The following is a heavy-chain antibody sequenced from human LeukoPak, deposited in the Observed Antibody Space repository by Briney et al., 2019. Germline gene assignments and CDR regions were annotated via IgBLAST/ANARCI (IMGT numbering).Heavy chain of an antibody. CDR1: GYSICSGYY. Sequence: KPSETLSFTCAVSGYSICSGYYWRWIREPPGKGLERIGSIYHSGSTYYNSSLKIPVTMSVDTCKNQFSLKLSSVNATATAVYYCARGKTGNFDYWGQGTQVTVSS. J-gene: IGHJ4*02. CDR3: ARGKTGNFDY. D-gene: IGHD1-1*01. V-gene: IGHV4-38-2*01. CDR2: IYHSGST.